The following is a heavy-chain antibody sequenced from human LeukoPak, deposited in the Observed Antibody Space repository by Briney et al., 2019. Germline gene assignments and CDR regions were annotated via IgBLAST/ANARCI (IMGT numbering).Heavy chain of an antibody. J-gene: IGHJ4*02. Sequence: SETLSLTCTVSGGSISSSNYYWGWIRQPPGKGLEWIGSIYYSGSTYYNPSLKSRVTISVDTSKNQFSLKLSSVTAADTAVYYCAREGGYALYYWGQGTLVTVSS. D-gene: IGHD2-2*01. CDR1: GGSISSSNYY. V-gene: IGHV4-39*07. CDR3: AREGGYALYY. CDR2: IYYSGST.